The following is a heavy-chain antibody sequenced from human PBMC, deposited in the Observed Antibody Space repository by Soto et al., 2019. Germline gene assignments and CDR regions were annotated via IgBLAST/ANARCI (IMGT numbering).Heavy chain of an antibody. D-gene: IGHD4-17*01. CDR3: ARDHGNGDYDFSTLSYGMDV. CDR1: GGSISSGDYY. Sequence: PSETLSLTCTVSGGSISSGDYYWSWIRQPPGKGLEWIGYIYYSGSTYYNPSLKSRVTISVDTSKNQFSLKLSSVTAADTAVYYCARDHGNGDYDFSTLSYGMDVWGQGTTVTVSS. J-gene: IGHJ6*02. V-gene: IGHV4-30-4*01. CDR2: IYYSGST.